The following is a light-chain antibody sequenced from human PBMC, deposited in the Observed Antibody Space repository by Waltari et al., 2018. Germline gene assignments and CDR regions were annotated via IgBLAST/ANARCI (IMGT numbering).Light chain of an antibody. J-gene: IGKJ2*01. CDR2: GAS. Sequence: EIVLTQSPGTLSLSPGERATLSCRASQSLDSTYLAWYQLKPGQAPRLLIYGASSRAAGIPERFSGSGSGTDFTLTISRLEPEDFAVYYCQQYNKSPYTVGQGTKLRIK. CDR1: QSLDSTY. V-gene: IGKV3-20*01. CDR3: QQYNKSPYT.